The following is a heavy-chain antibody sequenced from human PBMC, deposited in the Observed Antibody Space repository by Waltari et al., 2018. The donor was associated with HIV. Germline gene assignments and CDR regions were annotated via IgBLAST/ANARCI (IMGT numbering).Heavy chain of an antibody. V-gene: IGHV1-8*01. Sequence: QVQLVQSGAEVKKPGASVKVSCKASGYTFTSYDINWVRQATGQGLAWMGWMNPNSGNTGYAQKVQGRVTMTRNTSISTAYMELSSLRSEDTAVYYCAVLMVYAMGYYGMDVWGQGTTVTVSS. CDR2: MNPNSGNT. CDR3: AVLMVYAMGYYGMDV. D-gene: IGHD2-8*01. J-gene: IGHJ6*02. CDR1: GYTFTSYD.